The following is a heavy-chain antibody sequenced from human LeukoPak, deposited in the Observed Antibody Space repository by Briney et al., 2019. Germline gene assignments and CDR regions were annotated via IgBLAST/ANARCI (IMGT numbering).Heavy chain of an antibody. D-gene: IGHD3-22*01. CDR3: ARTYDSSGYYYTGGAFDI. Sequence: PSETLSLTCTVSSGSISSSSYYWGWIRQPPGKGLEWIGNIYYSGSTDYNPSLKSRVTISVDTSKNQFSLKLSSVTAADTAVYYCARTYDSSGYYYTGGAFDIWGQGTMVTVSS. J-gene: IGHJ3*02. CDR2: IYYSGST. CDR1: SGSISSSSYY. V-gene: IGHV4-39*07.